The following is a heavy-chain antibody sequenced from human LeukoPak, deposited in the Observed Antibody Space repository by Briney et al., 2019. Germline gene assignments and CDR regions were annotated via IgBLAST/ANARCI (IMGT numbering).Heavy chain of an antibody. Sequence: PGRSLRLSCAASGFTFSSYGMHWVRQAPGKGLEWVAVIWYDGSNKYYADSVKGRFTISRDNSKNTLYLQMNSLRAEDTAVYYCARDPEYYDSSGYYPERNDAFDIWGQGTMVTVSS. CDR3: ARDPEYYDSSGYYPERNDAFDI. CDR2: IWYDGSNK. J-gene: IGHJ3*02. D-gene: IGHD3-22*01. V-gene: IGHV3-33*01. CDR1: GFTFSSYG.